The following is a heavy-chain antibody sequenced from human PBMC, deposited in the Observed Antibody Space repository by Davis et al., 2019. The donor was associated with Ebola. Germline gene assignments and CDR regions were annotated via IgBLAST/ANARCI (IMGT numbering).Heavy chain of an antibody. V-gene: IGHV3-74*01. Sequence: HTGGSLRLSCAASGFTFSSYWMNWVRQAPGKGLVWVSRINSDGSSTSYADSVKGRFTISRDNAKNTLYLQMNSLRAEDTAVYYCATGYSGYDSPYYYGMDVWGQGTTVTVSS. D-gene: IGHD5-12*01. CDR2: INSDGSST. CDR3: ATGYSGYDSPYYYGMDV. J-gene: IGHJ6*02. CDR1: GFTFSSYW.